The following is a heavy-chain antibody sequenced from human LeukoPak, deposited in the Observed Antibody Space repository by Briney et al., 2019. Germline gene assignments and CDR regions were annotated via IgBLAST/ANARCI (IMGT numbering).Heavy chain of an antibody. CDR1: GYTFTGYY. D-gene: IGHD2-2*01. CDR2: INPNSGGT. V-gene: IGHV1-2*02. CDR3: AREVVPAVELADY. J-gene: IGHJ4*02. Sequence: ASVKVSCKASGYTFTGYYMHWVRQAPGQGLEWMGWINPNSGGTNYAQKFQGRVTMTRDTSISTAYMELSRLRSDDTAVYYCAREVVPAVELADYWGQGTLVTVSS.